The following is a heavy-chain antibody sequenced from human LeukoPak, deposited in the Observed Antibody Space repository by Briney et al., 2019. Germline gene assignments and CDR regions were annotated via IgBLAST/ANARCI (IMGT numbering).Heavy chain of an antibody. Sequence: GGSLRLSCAASGFTFKTHAMSWVRQAPGKGLEWVSRIDDSGVIRSYADSVKGRLTISRDNSKMTLTLQMNSLRAEDTAVYYCAKRLKRNYYYHYAMDVWGQGTTVTVSS. CDR2: IDDSGVIR. V-gene: IGHV3-23*01. CDR1: GFTFKTHA. J-gene: IGHJ6*02. CDR3: AKRLKRNYYYHYAMDV. D-gene: IGHD3-22*01.